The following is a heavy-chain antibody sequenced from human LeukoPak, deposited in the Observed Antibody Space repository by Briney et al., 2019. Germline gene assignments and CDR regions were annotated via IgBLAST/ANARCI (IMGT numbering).Heavy chain of an antibody. V-gene: IGHV3-23*01. CDR3: AKGGLYYCDSSGYYDY. J-gene: IGHJ4*02. CDR1: GFAFSSYA. Sequence: GGSLRLSCAASGFAFSSYAMSWVRQAPGKGLEWVSAISGSGGSTYYADSVKGRFTISRDNSKNTLYLQMNSLRAEDTAVYYCAKGGLYYCDSSGYYDYWGQGTLVTVSS. CDR2: ISGSGGST. D-gene: IGHD3-22*01.